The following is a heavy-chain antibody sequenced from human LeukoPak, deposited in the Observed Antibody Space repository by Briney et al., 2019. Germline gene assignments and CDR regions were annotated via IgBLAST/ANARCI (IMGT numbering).Heavy chain of an antibody. J-gene: IGHJ4*02. CDR3: ARATSSGWYPD. CDR1: GYTFTGYY. V-gene: IGHV1-2*02. CDR2: INPNSGGT. D-gene: IGHD6-19*01. Sequence: GASVKVSCKASGYTFTGYYMHWVRQAPGQGLEWMAWINPNSGGTYYAQNFHDRITMTRDTSISTAYMELSSLRSEDTAVYYCARATSSGWYPDWGQGTLVTVSS.